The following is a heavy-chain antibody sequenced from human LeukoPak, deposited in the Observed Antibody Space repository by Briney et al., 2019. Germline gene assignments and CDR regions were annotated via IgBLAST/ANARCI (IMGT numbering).Heavy chain of an antibody. Sequence: GGSLRLSCAASGFTFSSYGMHWVRQAPGKGLEWVALISNAGSNKYYADSVKGRFTISRDNSKNTMYLQMNSLRAEDTAVYYCAKDLDSGSYHVYDMDVWGQGTTVTVSS. D-gene: IGHD1-26*01. V-gene: IGHV3-30*18. J-gene: IGHJ6*02. CDR1: GFTFSSYG. CDR2: ISNAGSNK. CDR3: AKDLDSGSYHVYDMDV.